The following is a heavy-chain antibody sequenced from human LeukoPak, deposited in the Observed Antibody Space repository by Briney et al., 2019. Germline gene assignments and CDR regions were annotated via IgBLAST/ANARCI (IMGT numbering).Heavy chain of an antibody. J-gene: IGHJ4*02. Sequence: PGGSLRLSCAASGFTFSSYEMNWVRQAPGKGLEWVSYISSSGSTIYYADSVKGRFTISRDNAKNSLYLQMNSLRAEDTAVYYCAKDPFSIAAAGGGADYWGQGTLVTVSS. V-gene: IGHV3-48*03. CDR2: ISSSGSTI. CDR1: GFTFSSYE. CDR3: AKDPFSIAAAGGGADY. D-gene: IGHD6-13*01.